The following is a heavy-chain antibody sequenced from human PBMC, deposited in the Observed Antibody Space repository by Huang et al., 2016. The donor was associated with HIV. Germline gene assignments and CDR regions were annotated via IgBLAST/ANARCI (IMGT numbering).Heavy chain of an antibody. D-gene: IGHD6-13*01. J-gene: IGHJ3*01. Sequence: EVQLVQSVAEVKKPGESLKISCQASGYSFNTYWIAWVRQMPGKGPEWIGSIYPGDSDTRYGPSFMGQVTSSADKSIDTAYLQWRSLKASDTAMYYCARKFSSTWYRAFDLWGQGTMVTVSS. CDR3: ARKFSSTWYRAFDL. V-gene: IGHV5-51*01. CDR2: IYPGDSDT. CDR1: GYSFNTYW.